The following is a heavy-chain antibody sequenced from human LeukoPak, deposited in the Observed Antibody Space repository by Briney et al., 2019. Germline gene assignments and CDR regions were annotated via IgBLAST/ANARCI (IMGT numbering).Heavy chain of an antibody. Sequence: SETLSLTCTASGGSISSSSYYWGWIRQPPGKGLEWIGSIYYSGSTYYNPSLKSRVTISVDTSKNQFSLKLSSVTAADTAVYYCASGITVIVVYWGQGTLVTVSS. V-gene: IGHV4-39*01. CDR3: ASGITVIVVY. CDR1: GGSISSSSYY. CDR2: IYYSGST. D-gene: IGHD3-22*01. J-gene: IGHJ4*02.